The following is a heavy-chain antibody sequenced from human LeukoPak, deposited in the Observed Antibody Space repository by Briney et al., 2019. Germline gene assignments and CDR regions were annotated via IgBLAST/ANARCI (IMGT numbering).Heavy chain of an antibody. CDR3: AREAAADIGGSFDP. CDR1: GGSISSYY. D-gene: IGHD6-13*01. Sequence: SETLSLTCTVSGGSISSYYWSWIRQPAGKGLEWIGRIYTSGSTNYNPSLKSRVTMSVDTSKNQFSLKLSSVTAEDTAVYYCAREAAADIGGSFDPWGQGTLVTVSS. V-gene: IGHV4-4*07. CDR2: IYTSGST. J-gene: IGHJ5*02.